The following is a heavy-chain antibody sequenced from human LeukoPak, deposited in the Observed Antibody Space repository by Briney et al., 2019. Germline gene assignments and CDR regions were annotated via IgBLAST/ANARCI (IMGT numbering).Heavy chain of an antibody. Sequence: GGSLRLSCAASGFTFDDYGMSWVRQAPGKGLEWVSSISSSSRYIYYADSVKGRFTISRDNAKNSLYLQMHSLRAEDTAMYYCARDVGVHYMDAWGKGTTVTVSS. J-gene: IGHJ6*03. D-gene: IGHD2-21*01. V-gene: IGHV3-21*01. CDR3: ARDVGVHYMDA. CDR1: GFTFDDYG. CDR2: ISSSSRYI.